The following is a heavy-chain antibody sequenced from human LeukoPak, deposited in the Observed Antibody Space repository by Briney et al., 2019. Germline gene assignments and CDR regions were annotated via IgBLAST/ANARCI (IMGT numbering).Heavy chain of an antibody. J-gene: IGHJ3*02. V-gene: IGHV1-69*04. Sequence: ASVKVSCKAPGGTFSSYAISWVRQAPGQGLEWMGRIIPILGIANYAQKFQGRVTITADKSTSTAYMELSSLRSEDTAVYYCARVVAARGDAFDIWGQGTMVTVSS. D-gene: IGHD2-15*01. CDR3: ARVVAARGDAFDI. CDR2: IIPILGIA. CDR1: GGTFSSYA.